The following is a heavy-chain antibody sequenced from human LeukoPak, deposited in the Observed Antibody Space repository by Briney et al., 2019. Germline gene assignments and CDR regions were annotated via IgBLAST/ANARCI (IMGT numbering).Heavy chain of an antibody. J-gene: IGHJ6*02. CDR3: AKDHSIWYNWNDGVGTYGMDV. CDR2: IYGGGST. D-gene: IGHD1-1*01. Sequence: GGSLRLSCAASGFTVSSNYMSWVRRAPGKGLEWVSVIYGGGSTYYADFVKGRFTISRDTSKNTLYLQMNSLRAEDTAVYYCAKDHSIWYNWNDGVGTYGMDVWGQGTTVTVSS. V-gene: IGHV3-53*05. CDR1: GFTVSSNY.